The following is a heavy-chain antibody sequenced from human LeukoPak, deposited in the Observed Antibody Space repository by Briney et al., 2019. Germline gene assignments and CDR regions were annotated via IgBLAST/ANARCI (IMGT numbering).Heavy chain of an antibody. CDR2: ISGSGGST. CDR3: AKQYDFWSGPDY. D-gene: IGHD3-3*01. Sequence: GGSLRLSCAVSGFTFSSYGMHWVRQAPGKGLEWVSGISGSGGSTYYADSVKGRFTISRDNSKNTLYLQMNSLRVEDTAVYYCAKQYDFWSGPDYWGQGTLVTVSS. J-gene: IGHJ4*02. V-gene: IGHV3-23*01. CDR1: GFTFSSYG.